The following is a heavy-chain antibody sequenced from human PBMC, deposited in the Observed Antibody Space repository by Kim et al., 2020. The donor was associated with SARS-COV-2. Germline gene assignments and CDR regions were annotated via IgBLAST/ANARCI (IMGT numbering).Heavy chain of an antibody. CDR3: ASLTIAAAITPYYFDY. J-gene: IGHJ4*02. D-gene: IGHD6-13*01. V-gene: IGHV3-74*01. Sequence: DSGKDRYDLTRDNAKNTLYLQMNGLRAEDTAVYYCASLTIAAAITPYYFDYWGQGTLVTVSS.